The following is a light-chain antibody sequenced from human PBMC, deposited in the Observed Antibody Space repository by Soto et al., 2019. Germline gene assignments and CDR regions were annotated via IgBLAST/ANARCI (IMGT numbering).Light chain of an antibody. V-gene: IGKV3-11*01. CDR1: QSVSSY. CDR2: DAS. Sequence: EIVLTQSPATLSLSPGERATLSCRASQSVSSYLAWYQQKPGQAPRLLIYDASNRATGIPARFSGSGSGTVFTLTISSLEPEDFAVYYCQQRSNWPWTFGQGTKLEIK. CDR3: QQRSNWPWT. J-gene: IGKJ2*01.